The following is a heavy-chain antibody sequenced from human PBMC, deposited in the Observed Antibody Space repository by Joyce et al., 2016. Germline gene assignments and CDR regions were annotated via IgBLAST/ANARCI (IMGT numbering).Heavy chain of an antibody. D-gene: IGHD6-19*01. CDR3: ARVEGDRYSSGWGYLDY. V-gene: IGHV3-21*01. CDR1: GFTFSSYS. Sequence: VQLVESGGGLVKPGESLRLSCAASGFTFSSYSMNWVRQAPGKGREWVSSISTTYSYMPYADSVKGRFTISRDNAKNSLYLQMESLRVEDTALYYCARVEGDRYSSGWGYLDYWGQGIRVTVSS. J-gene: IGHJ4*02. CDR2: ISTTYSYM.